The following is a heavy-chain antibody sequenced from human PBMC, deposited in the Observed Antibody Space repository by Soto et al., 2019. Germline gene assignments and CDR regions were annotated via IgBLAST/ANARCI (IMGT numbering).Heavy chain of an antibody. V-gene: IGHV4-34*01. J-gene: IGHJ6*02. CDR2: INHSGST. Sequence: SETLSLTCAVYGGSFSGYYWSWIRQPPGKGLEWIGEINHSGSTNYNPSLKSRVTISVDTSKNQFSLKLSSVTAADTAVYYCAMYSSSWTGYYGMDVRAQRTTVTGSS. CDR1: GGSFSGYY. CDR3: AMYSSSWTGYYGMDV. D-gene: IGHD6-13*01.